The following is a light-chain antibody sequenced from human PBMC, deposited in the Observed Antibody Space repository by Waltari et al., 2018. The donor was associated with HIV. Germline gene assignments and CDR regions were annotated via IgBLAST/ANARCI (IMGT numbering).Light chain of an antibody. J-gene: IGKJ1*01. CDR1: QSISGN. V-gene: IGKV3-15*01. CDR2: GSS. Sequence: DIVMTQSPATLSVSPGERVTLSCRASQSISGNLAWYQQRRGQAPRLLIYGSSTRASGIPARFSGSGSGPEFSLTISSLQSEDFAIYYCQQYNGWPRTFGQGTKREI. CDR3: QQYNGWPRT.